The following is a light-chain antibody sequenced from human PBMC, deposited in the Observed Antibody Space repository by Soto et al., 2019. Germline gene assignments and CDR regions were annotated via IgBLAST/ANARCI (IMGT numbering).Light chain of an antibody. CDR1: QSVSSN. CDR3: QQYNNWPRT. CDR2: GAS. Sequence: IVMTQSPATLSLSHGERATLSCRASQSVSSNLAWYQQKPGQAPRLLIYGASTRATGIPARFSGSGSGTEFTLTISSLQSEDFAVYYCQQYNNWPRTFGQGTKVDIK. J-gene: IGKJ1*01. V-gene: IGKV3-15*01.